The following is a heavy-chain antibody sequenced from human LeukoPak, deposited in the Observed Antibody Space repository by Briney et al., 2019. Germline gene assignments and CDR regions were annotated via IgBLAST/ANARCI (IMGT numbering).Heavy chain of an antibody. D-gene: IGHD1-26*01. J-gene: IGHJ4*02. CDR1: GYTFTSYY. CDR3: ARESPSGSYFDY. Sequence: ASVKVSCKASGYTFTSYYMHWVRQAPGQGLEWRGIINPSGGSTSYAQKFQGRVTMTRDMSTSTVYMELSSLRSEDTAVYYCARESPSGSYFDYWGQGTLVTVSS. CDR2: INPSGGST. V-gene: IGHV1-46*01.